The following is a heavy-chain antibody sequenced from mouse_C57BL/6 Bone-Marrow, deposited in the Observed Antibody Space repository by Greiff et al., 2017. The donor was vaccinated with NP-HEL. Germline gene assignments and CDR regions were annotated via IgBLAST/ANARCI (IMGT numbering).Heavy chain of an antibody. Sequence: EVKVVESGGGLVKPGGSLKLSCAASGFTFSSYAMSWVRQTPEKRLEWVATISDGGSYTYYPDNVKGRFTISRDNAKNNLYLQMSHLKSEDTAMYYCARDRGANWDWFAYWGQGTLVTVSA. J-gene: IGHJ3*01. CDR3: ARDRGANWDWFAY. D-gene: IGHD4-1*01. V-gene: IGHV5-4*01. CDR1: GFTFSSYA. CDR2: ISDGGSYT.